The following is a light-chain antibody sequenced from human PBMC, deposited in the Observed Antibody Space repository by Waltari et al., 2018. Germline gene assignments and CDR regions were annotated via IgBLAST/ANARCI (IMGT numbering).Light chain of an antibody. CDR3: CSYAGSAISV. J-gene: IGLJ3*02. V-gene: IGLV2-23*02. CDR1: SSDIGNYNL. Sequence: QSALTQTATVSGSPGQSITISCSGTSSDIGNYNLASWYQQHPGNAPTLIIYDVNKRPSGVSNRFSGSKSGNTAFLTISGLQTADEADYYCCSYAGSAISVFGGGTKVTVL. CDR2: DVN.